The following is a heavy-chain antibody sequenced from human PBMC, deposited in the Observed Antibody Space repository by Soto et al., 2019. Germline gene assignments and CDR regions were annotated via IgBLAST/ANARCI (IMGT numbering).Heavy chain of an antibody. J-gene: IGHJ5*02. CDR2: ISSSSSTI. Sequence: GGSLRLSCAACGFTFSSYSMNWVRQAPGKGLEWVSYISSSSSTIYYADSVKGRFTISRDNAKNSLYLQMNSLRDEDTAVYYCASTRYFDWLSRGDWFDPWGQGTLVTVSS. CDR1: GFTFSSYS. CDR3: ASTRYFDWLSRGDWFDP. D-gene: IGHD3-9*01. V-gene: IGHV3-48*02.